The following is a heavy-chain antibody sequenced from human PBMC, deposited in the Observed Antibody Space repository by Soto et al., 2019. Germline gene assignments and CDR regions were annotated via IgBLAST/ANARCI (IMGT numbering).Heavy chain of an antibody. J-gene: IGHJ6*02. Sequence: ASVKVSCKASGYTFTSYYMHWVRQAPGQGLEWMGIINPSGGSTSYAQKFQGRVTMTRDTSTSTVYMELSSLRSEDTAVYYCARDRAHYYGSGSSGSDYYYGMDVWGQGTTVTVSS. CDR1: GYTFTSYY. CDR3: ARDRAHYYGSGSSGSDYYYGMDV. CDR2: INPSGGST. V-gene: IGHV1-46*01. D-gene: IGHD3-10*01.